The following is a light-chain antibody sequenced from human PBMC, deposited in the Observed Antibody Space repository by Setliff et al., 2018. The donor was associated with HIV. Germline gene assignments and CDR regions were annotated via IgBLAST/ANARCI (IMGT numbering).Light chain of an antibody. J-gene: IGLJ1*01. CDR2: DVS. CDR3: SSYTSTPLYV. Sequence: QSVLTQPASVSGSPGQSITISCTGTSSDVGTYNFVSWYQRHPGKAPKLMIYDVSNRPSGVSNRFSGSKSGNTASLTISGLQAEDEADYYCSSYTSTPLYVFGTGTKVTVL. V-gene: IGLV2-14*03. CDR1: SSDVGTYNF.